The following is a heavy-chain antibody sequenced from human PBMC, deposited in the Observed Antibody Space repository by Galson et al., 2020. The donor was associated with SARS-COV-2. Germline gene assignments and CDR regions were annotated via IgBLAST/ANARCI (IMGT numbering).Heavy chain of an antibody. V-gene: IGHV3-21*01. CDR3: ARDLSKRYDFWSGYTEDYYYYGMDV. D-gene: IGHD3-3*01. Sequence: LSLTCAASGFTFSSYSMNWVRQAPGKGLEWVSSISSSSSYIYYADSVKGRFTISRDNAKNSLYLQMNSLRAEDTAVYYCARDLSKRYDFWSGYTEDYYYYGMDVWGQGTTVTVSS. CDR1: GFTFSSYS. J-gene: IGHJ6*02. CDR2: ISSSSSYI.